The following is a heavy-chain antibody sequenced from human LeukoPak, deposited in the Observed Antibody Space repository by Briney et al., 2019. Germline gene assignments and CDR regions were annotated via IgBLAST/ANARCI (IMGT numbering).Heavy chain of an antibody. CDR3: ARDRSSPEPPFDY. D-gene: IGHD3-10*01. CDR1: GDSVSSGNYY. CDR2: IYYTGNT. V-gene: IGHV4-61*01. J-gene: IGHJ4*02. Sequence: PSETLSLTCTVSGDSVSSGNYYWSWIRQPPGKGLEWIGYIYYTGNTNYYPSLKSRVTISVDTSKNQFSLKLSSVTAADTAVYYCARDRSSPEPPFDYWGQGTLVTVSS.